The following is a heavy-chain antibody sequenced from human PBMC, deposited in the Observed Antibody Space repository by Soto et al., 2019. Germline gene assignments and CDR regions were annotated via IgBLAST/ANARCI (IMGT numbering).Heavy chain of an antibody. Sequence: QVQLVESGGGVVQPGRSLRLSCVASGFTFSNNGIHWVRQAPGKGLEWVAVISSDGSKKYYADSVKGRFTISRDNSKNALYLQMNSLRAEDTAVHHCAMDLYGGSSRFDYWGQGTLVTVSS. V-gene: IGHV3-30*03. D-gene: IGHD2-15*01. CDR3: AMDLYGGSSRFDY. J-gene: IGHJ4*02. CDR1: GFTFSNNG. CDR2: ISSDGSKK.